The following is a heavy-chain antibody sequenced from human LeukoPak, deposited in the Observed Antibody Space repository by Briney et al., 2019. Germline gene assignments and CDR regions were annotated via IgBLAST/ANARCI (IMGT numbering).Heavy chain of an antibody. D-gene: IGHD1-26*01. J-gene: IGHJ4*02. Sequence: GGSLRLSCAASGFTFSSYSMNWVRQAPGKGLEWVSSISSSSSYIYYADSVKGRFTISRDNAKNSLYLQMNSLRAEDTAVYYCARDHAMGATTVWGQGTLVTVSS. V-gene: IGHV3-21*01. CDR2: ISSSSSYI. CDR3: ARDHAMGATTV. CDR1: GFTFSSYS.